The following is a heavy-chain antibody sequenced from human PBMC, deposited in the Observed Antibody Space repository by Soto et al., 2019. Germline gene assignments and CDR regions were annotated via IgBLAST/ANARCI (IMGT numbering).Heavy chain of an antibody. D-gene: IGHD4-17*01. CDR1: GGSFSGYY. Sequence: SETLSLTCAVYGGSFSGYYWSWIRQPPGKGLEWIGEINHSGSTNYNPSLKSRVTISVDTSKNQFSLKLGSVTAADTAVYYCARGLREYYYGMDVWGQGTTVTVSS. CDR3: ARGLREYYYGMDV. CDR2: INHSGST. J-gene: IGHJ6*02. V-gene: IGHV4-34*01.